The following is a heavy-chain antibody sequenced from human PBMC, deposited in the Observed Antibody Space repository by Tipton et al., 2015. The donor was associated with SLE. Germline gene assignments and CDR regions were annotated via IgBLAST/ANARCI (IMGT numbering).Heavy chain of an antibody. Sequence: GSLRLSCTASGFIFDDYGMSWVRQAPGKGLEWVSRINWNGGSTFYADSVKGRFTISRDNAKNSIFLQMNSLRAEDTALYYCARDRRTYDGFDIWGQGTMVTVSS. J-gene: IGHJ3*02. CDR1: GFIFDDYG. D-gene: IGHD3/OR15-3a*01. V-gene: IGHV3-20*04. CDR3: ARDRRTYDGFDI. CDR2: INWNGGST.